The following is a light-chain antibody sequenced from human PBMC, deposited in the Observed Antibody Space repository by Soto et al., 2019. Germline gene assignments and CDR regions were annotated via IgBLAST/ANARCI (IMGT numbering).Light chain of an antibody. V-gene: IGLV1-47*01. J-gene: IGLJ3*02. CDR3: AAWDDSLSGHWV. Sequence: QSVLTQPPSASGTPGQRVTISCSGSSSNIGSNYVYWYQQLPGTAPKLLIYRNNQRPSGVPDRFSGSKSGTSASLAISGLGSEDEADDYCAAWDDSLSGHWVFGGGTKLTVL. CDR1: SSNIGSNY. CDR2: RNN.